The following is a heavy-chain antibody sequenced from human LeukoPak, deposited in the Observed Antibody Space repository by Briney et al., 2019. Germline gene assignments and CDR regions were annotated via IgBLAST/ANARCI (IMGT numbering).Heavy chain of an antibody. V-gene: IGHV4-59*01. CDR1: GGSFSGYY. D-gene: IGHD3-10*01. CDR3: ARAEVDSGPSYYFDY. CDR2: IYYSGST. Sequence: SETLSLTCAVYGGSFSGYYWSWIRQPPGKGLEWIGYIYYSGSTKYNPSLKSRVTISVDTSKNQFSLKLSSVTAADTAVYYCARAEVDSGPSYYFDYWGQGTLVTVSS. J-gene: IGHJ4*02.